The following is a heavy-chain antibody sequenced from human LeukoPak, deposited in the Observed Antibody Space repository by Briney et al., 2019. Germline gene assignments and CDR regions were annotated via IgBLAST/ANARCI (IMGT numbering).Heavy chain of an antibody. V-gene: IGHV3-49*04. CDR3: SRLYNGYFDY. D-gene: IGHD3-10*01. Sequence: PGRSLRLSCTASGFTFCDYAMSWVRQAPEKGLEWVGLIRSKAYGGTTEYAASVKGRFTVSRDDSKNIAYLQMNSLKTEDTAVYYCSRLYNGYFDYWGQGTLVTVSS. J-gene: IGHJ4*02. CDR1: GFTFCDYA. CDR2: IRSKAYGGTT.